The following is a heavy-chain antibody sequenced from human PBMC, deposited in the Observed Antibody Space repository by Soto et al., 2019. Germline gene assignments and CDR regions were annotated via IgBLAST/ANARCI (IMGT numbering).Heavy chain of an antibody. CDR3: AKNQGVELVPLATVDWFDP. CDR1: GXIFENFG. V-gene: IGHV3-23*01. Sequence: GSLRLSCAASGXIFENFGMSWVRQAPGKGLEWISSISGSGFNKYYADSVKGLFTISIDNSNSTVYMELNNLSAEDTAVYHCAKNQGVELVPLATVDWFDPWGQGSVVTVS. D-gene: IGHD1-26*01. J-gene: IGHJ5*02. CDR2: ISGSGFNK.